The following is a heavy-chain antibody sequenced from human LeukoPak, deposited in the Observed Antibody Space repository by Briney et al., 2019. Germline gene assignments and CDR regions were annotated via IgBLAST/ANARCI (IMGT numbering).Heavy chain of an antibody. J-gene: IGHJ3*02. CDR2: ISGSGGST. D-gene: IGHD6-19*01. CDR1: GFTFSSYA. Sequence: GGSLRLSCAASGFTFSSYAMSWVRQAPGKGLEWVSAISGSGGSTYYADSVKGRFTISRDNSKNTLYLQMNSLRAEDTAVYYCAKDGRGIAVAGHDAFDIWGQGTMVTVS. V-gene: IGHV3-23*01. CDR3: AKDGRGIAVAGHDAFDI.